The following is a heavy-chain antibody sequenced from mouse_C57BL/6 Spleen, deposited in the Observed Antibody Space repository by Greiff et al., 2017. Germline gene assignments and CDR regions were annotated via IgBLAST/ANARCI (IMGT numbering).Heavy chain of an antibody. J-gene: IGHJ3*01. Sequence: EVKLMESGAELVKPGASVKLSCTASGFNIKDYYMHWVKQRTEQGLEWIGRIDPEDGETKYGPKFQGKATITADTSSNTAYLQLSSLTSEDTAVYYCARSDDYDAWFAYWGQGTLVTVSA. CDR1: GFNIKDYY. CDR2: IDPEDGET. D-gene: IGHD2-4*01. V-gene: IGHV14-2*01. CDR3: ARSDDYDAWFAY.